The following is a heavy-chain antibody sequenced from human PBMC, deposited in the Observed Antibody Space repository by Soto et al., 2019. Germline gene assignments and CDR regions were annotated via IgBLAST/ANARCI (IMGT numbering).Heavy chain of an antibody. CDR2: IYYSGST. CDR1: GGSISSGDYY. V-gene: IGHV4-30-4*01. CDR3: ARFGSGWTGDY. Sequence: PSETLSLTCTVSGGSISSGDYYWSWIRQPPGKGLEWIGYIYYSGSTYYNPSLKSRVTISVDTSKNQFSLKLSSVTAADTAVYYCARFGSGWTGDYWGQGTLVTVSP. J-gene: IGHJ4*02. D-gene: IGHD6-19*01.